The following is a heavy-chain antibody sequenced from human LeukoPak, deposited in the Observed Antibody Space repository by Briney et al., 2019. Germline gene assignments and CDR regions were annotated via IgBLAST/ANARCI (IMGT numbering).Heavy chain of an antibody. V-gene: IGHV3-23*01. CDR3: AKKGTGSGWSHGQFDY. CDR1: GFTFSSYA. Sequence: GGSLRLSCAASGFTFSSYAMSWVRQAPGEGLEWVSAIIGSGSTYYADSVKGRFTISRDNSQNTLYLQMNSLRAEDTAIYYCAKKGTGSGWSHGQFDYWGQGTLVTVSS. J-gene: IGHJ4*02. CDR2: IIGSGST. D-gene: IGHD6-19*01.